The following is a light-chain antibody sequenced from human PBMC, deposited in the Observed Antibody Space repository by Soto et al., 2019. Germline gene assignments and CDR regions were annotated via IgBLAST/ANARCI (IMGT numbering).Light chain of an antibody. Sequence: IQLTQSPSSLSASVGDRVTITCRASQDIAIYLAWYQQKPGEAPKLLIYAASTLYGGVPSGFSGSGSGTEFTLTTSSLQPDDFATYYCQHYNSYSEAFGQGTNVDIK. CDR3: QHYNSYSEA. CDR2: AAS. V-gene: IGKV1-9*01. CDR1: QDIAIY. J-gene: IGKJ1*01.